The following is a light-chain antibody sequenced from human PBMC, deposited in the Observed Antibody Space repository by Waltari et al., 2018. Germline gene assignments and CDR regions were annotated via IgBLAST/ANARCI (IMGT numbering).Light chain of an antibody. CDR2: QHN. Sequence: SYELTQPPSVSVSPGQTASITCSGDKLGGKFASWYQLRAGQSPELVISQHNQRPSGSPGRFSASYSGNTATLTISGTQAMDEADYYCQAWDSNTVIFGGGTKLSVL. CDR1: KLGGKF. V-gene: IGLV3-1*01. CDR3: QAWDSNTVI. J-gene: IGLJ2*01.